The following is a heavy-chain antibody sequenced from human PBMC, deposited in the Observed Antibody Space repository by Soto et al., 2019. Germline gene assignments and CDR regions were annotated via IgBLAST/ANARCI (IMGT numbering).Heavy chain of an antibody. V-gene: IGHV3-30*18. CDR3: AKDPSRYGTSWTIDY. D-gene: IGHD6-13*01. CDR2: ISYDGSNK. Sequence: QVQLVESGGGVVQPGRSLRLSCAASGFPFSSYGMHWVRQAPGKGLKWVAIISYDGSNKYYADSVKGRFTISRDISKSTLFLQMDSLTPEDTAVYYCAKDPSRYGTSWTIDYWGQGTLVTVSS. J-gene: IGHJ4*02. CDR1: GFPFSSYG.